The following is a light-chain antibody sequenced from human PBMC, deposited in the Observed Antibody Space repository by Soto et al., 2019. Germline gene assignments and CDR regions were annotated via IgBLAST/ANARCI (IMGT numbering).Light chain of an antibody. J-gene: IGKJ1*01. CDR2: SAS. CDR1: QSVSSN. Sequence: EIVMTQSPATLSVSPGERATLSCRASQSVSSNLAWYQQKPGQAPRLLIYSASARATGIPARFSGSGSGTEFTLTISSLQSEDFAVYYCQQYNNWPPWTFGQVTKVEIK. V-gene: IGKV3-15*01. CDR3: QQYNNWPPWT.